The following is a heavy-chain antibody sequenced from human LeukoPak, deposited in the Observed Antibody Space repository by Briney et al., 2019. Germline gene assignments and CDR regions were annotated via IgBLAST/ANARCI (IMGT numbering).Heavy chain of an antibody. J-gene: IGHJ4*02. Sequence: ASVKVSCKASGGTFSSYAISWVRQAPGQGLEWMGGIIPIFGTANYAQKFQGRVTITADESTTTVDMELSSVRSEDTAVYYCARAFCSGGICHSFFDYWGQGTLVTVSS. CDR2: IIPIFGTA. CDR1: GGTFSSYA. CDR3: ARAFCSGGICHSFFDY. V-gene: IGHV1-69*13. D-gene: IGHD2-15*01.